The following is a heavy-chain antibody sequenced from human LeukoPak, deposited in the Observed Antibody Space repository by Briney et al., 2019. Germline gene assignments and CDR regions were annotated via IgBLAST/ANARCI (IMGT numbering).Heavy chain of an antibody. Sequence: SETLSLTCTVSGGSISSSSYYWGWIRQPPGKGLEWIGSIYYSGSTYYNPSLKSRVTISVDTSKNQFSLKLSSVTAADTAVYYCARVRGSSSWYLGVFDYWGQGTLVTVSS. CDR3: ARVRGSSSWYLGVFDY. CDR2: IYYSGST. CDR1: GGSISSSSYY. J-gene: IGHJ4*02. D-gene: IGHD6-13*01. V-gene: IGHV4-39*07.